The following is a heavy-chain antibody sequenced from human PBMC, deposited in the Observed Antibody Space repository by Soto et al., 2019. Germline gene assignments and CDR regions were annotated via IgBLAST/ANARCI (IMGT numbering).Heavy chain of an antibody. Sequence: QVQLVQSGAEVKKPGATVKVSCKASGYTFTSYGISWVRQAPGQGLEWMGWISDYNGITNNAQKLRGRVNTATDTPTSTDYMGLRSLGADDTAGYDCARVGGTDYKPLWYFDLWGRGTLVTVSS. V-gene: IGHV1-18*01. CDR2: ISDYNGIT. D-gene: IGHD4-4*01. CDR3: ARVGGTDYKPLWYFDL. CDR1: GYTFTSYG. J-gene: IGHJ2*01.